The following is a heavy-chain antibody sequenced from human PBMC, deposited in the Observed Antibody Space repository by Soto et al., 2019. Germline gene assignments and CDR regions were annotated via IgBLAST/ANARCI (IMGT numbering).Heavy chain of an antibody. Sequence: QVQLVQSGAEVKKPGSSVKVSCKASGGTFSSYAISWMRQAPGQGLEWMGGIIPIFGTANYAQKFQGRVTMTADESTSTAYMELSSLRSEDTAVYYCARDREMATTPGADFDYWGQGTLVTVSS. CDR2: IIPIFGTA. D-gene: IGHD5-12*01. CDR1: GGTFSSYA. V-gene: IGHV1-69*12. CDR3: ARDREMATTPGADFDY. J-gene: IGHJ4*02.